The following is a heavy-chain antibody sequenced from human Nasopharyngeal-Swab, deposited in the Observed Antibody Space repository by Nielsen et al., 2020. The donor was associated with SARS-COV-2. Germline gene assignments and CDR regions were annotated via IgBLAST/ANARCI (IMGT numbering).Heavy chain of an antibody. CDR2: IYTSGST. D-gene: IGHD5-18*01. Sequence: SETLSLTCTVSGGSISSGSYYWSWIRQPAGKGLEWIGRIYTSGSTNYNPSLKSRVTISVDTSKNQFSLKLSSVTAADTAVYYCAIQPRGYSYGYFDYWGQGTLVTVSS. J-gene: IGHJ4*02. CDR3: AIQPRGYSYGYFDY. V-gene: IGHV4-61*02. CDR1: GGSISSGSYY.